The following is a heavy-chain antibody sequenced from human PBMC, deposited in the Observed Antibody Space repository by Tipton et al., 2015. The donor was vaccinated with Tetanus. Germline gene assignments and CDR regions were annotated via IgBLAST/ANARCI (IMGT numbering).Heavy chain of an antibody. V-gene: IGHV5-51*01. Sequence: QSGAEVKKPGESLKISCKGSGYSFNIYWIAWVRQMPGKGLEWMGIIYPGDSDTRYSPSFQGQVTISADKSITTAYLQWSSLKASDTAMYYCARRLGPYTGDQVWHFDLWGRGPLVTVSS. D-gene: IGHD7-27*01. CDR3: ARRLGPYTGDQVWHFDL. CDR2: IYPGDSDT. J-gene: IGHJ2*01. CDR1: GYSFNIYW.